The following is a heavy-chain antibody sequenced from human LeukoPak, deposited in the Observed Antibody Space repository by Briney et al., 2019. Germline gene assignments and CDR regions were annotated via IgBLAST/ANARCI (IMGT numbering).Heavy chain of an antibody. D-gene: IGHD1-1*01. V-gene: IGHV4-38-2*02. CDR1: GYSISSGYY. CDR3: ARAPAPTRPFDY. CDR2: IYHSGST. Sequence: SETLSLTCTVSGYSISSGYYWGWIRQPPGKGLEWIGSIYHSGSTYYNPSLKSRVTISVDTSKNQFSLKLSSVTGADTAVYYCARAPAPTRPFDYWGQGTLVTVSP. J-gene: IGHJ4*02.